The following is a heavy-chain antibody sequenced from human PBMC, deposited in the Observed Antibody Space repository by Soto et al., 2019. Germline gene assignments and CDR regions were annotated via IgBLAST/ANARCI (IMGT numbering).Heavy chain of an antibody. CDR3: AGGDYAGAGTFYLTDH. Sequence: EVQLVESGGGLVQPGGSRRLSCKVSGLTFNNSWRHWFRQPPGKGPVWVSRISGDGRTTTYADSVRGRFTISRDNAKNTVYLQMDSLRAEDTAVYYCAGGDYAGAGTFYLTDHWGQGSLVTVSS. J-gene: IGHJ4*02. D-gene: IGHD3-10*01. CDR1: GLTFNNSW. CDR2: ISGDGRTT. V-gene: IGHV3-74*03.